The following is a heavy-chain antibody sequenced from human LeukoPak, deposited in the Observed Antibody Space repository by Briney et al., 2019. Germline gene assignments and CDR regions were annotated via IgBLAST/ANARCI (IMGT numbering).Heavy chain of an antibody. V-gene: IGHV3-7*01. J-gene: IGHJ4*01. CDR1: GFSISDYW. Sequence: GGSLRLSCAASGFSISDYWMNWVRLLPGRGLEWVANINEDGTIQDYVASVRGRFTISRNNAKNSLYLQMNSLGAEDTAVYYCASRESSMSRSHWGHGTLVTVSS. CDR3: ASRESSMSRSH. D-gene: IGHD2/OR15-2a*01. CDR2: INEDGTIQ.